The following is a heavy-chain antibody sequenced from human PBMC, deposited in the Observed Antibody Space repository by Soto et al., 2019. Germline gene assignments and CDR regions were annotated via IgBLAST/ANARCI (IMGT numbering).Heavy chain of an antibody. V-gene: IGHV3-30*03. CDR1: GFTFSSYG. D-gene: IGHD3-22*01. J-gene: IGHJ4*02. Sequence: GGSLRLSCAASGFTFSSYGMHWVRQAPGKGLEWVAVISYDGSNKYYADSVKGRFTISRDNSKNTLDLQMNSLRVEDTSVYFCSLDGYYYDSSGHLTFDYWGQGTLVTVSS. CDR2: ISYDGSNK. CDR3: SLDGYYYDSSGHLTFDY.